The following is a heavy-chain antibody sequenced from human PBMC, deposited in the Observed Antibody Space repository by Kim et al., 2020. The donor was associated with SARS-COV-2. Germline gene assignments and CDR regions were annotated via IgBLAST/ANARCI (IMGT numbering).Heavy chain of an antibody. Sequence: GGSLRLSCAASGFTFSSYWMSWVRQAPGKGLEWVANIKQDGSEKYYVDSVKGRFTISRDNAKNSLYLQMNSLRAEDTAVYYCARDLSAYTDSSGYTYWGKGTLVTVSS. V-gene: IGHV3-7*01. CDR1: GFTFSSYW. D-gene: IGHD3-22*01. CDR2: IKQDGSEK. J-gene: IGHJ4*02. CDR3: ARDLSAYTDSSGYTY.